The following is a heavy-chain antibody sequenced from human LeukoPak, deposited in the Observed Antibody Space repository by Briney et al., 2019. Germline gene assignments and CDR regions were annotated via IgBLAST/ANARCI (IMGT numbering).Heavy chain of an antibody. V-gene: IGHV3-23*01. CDR3: AKDSRSSDWYWDYYFDY. J-gene: IGHJ4*02. Sequence: PGRSLRLSCAASAFTFSTYATSCVRQPAGKWMEWVASISGSGGSTYYADYVKGRFTISRDNSKNTLSLQMNSLGAEDTAVYYCAKDSRSSDWYWDYYFDYWGQGALVTVSS. CDR1: AFTFSTYA. CDR2: ISGSGGST. D-gene: IGHD6-13*01.